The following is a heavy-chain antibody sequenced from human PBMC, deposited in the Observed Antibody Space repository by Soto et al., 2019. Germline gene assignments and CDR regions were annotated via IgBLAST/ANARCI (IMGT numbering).Heavy chain of an antibody. V-gene: IGHV3-23*01. D-gene: IGHD1-26*01. Sequence: DVQLLESGGGLVQPGGSLRLSCAASGFTFNNYAMTWIRQAPGKGLEWVATVSDSGETSLSADSVKGRFTISRDNFRKALYLQMNRLRPEDTATSYCAKEMPLGGILGAEPLDYWGQGTLVTVSS. CDR1: GFTFNNYA. CDR3: AKEMPLGGILGAEPLDY. CDR2: VSDSGETS. J-gene: IGHJ4*02.